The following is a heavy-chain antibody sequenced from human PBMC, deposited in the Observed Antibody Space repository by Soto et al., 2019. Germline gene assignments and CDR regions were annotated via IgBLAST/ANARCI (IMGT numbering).Heavy chain of an antibody. CDR1: GFTFSSYN. CDR3: TRDRQLIQDWFDP. D-gene: IGHD5-18*01. V-gene: IGHV3-21*01. CDR2: ISSGSEYR. Sequence: GGSLRLSCVASGFTFSSYNMNWVRQAPGKGLEWVSFISSGSEYRYYADSVKGRFNISRDNAQNSLYLHLNSLRAEDTAVYYCTRDRQLIQDWFDPWGQGTPVTVSS. J-gene: IGHJ5*02.